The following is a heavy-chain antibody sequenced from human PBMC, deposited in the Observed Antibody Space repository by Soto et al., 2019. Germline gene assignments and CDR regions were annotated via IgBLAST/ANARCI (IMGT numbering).Heavy chain of an antibody. V-gene: IGHV3-33*01. Sequence: GGSLRLSCAASGFTFSSYGMHWVRQAPGKGLEWVAVIWYDGSNKYYADSVKGRFTISRDNSKNTLYLQMNSLRAEDTAVYYCARDPLYSSSSYYYYYYGMDVWGQGTTVTVSS. J-gene: IGHJ6*02. CDR1: GFTFSSYG. CDR3: ARDPLYSSSSYYYYYYGMDV. D-gene: IGHD6-6*01. CDR2: IWYDGSNK.